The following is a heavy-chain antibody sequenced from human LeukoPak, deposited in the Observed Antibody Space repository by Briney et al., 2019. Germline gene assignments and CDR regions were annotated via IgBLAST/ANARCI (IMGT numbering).Heavy chain of an antibody. CDR3: AKESDY. V-gene: IGHV3-30*18. CDR1: GFTLSSYG. CDR2: ISYDGSNK. J-gene: IGHJ4*02. Sequence: GGSLRLTCAASGFTLSSYGMHWVRQAPGKGLEWVAVISYDGSNKYYADSVKGRFTISRDNSKNTLYLQMNSLRAEDTAVYYCAKESDYWGQGTLVTVSS.